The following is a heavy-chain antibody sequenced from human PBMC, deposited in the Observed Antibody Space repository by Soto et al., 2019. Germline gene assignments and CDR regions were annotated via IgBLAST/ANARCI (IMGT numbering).Heavy chain of an antibody. CDR2: MYHSGST. Sequence: SETLSLTCAVSGYSISSSNWWGWIRQPPGKGLEWIGYMYHSGSTYYNPSLKSRVTISIDRSKNQFSLKLSSVTAADTAVYYCARGMTTLTTLAYWGQGTLVTVSS. CDR3: ARGMTTLTTLAY. J-gene: IGHJ4*02. D-gene: IGHD4-4*01. V-gene: IGHV4-28*03. CDR1: GYSISSSNW.